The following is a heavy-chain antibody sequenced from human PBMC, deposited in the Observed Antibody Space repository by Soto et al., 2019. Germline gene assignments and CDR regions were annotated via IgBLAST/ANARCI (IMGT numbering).Heavy chain of an antibody. CDR2: IYRTGST. J-gene: IGHJ4*02. CDR1: GGSFTSNNW. Sequence: SLTCAVSGGSFTSNNWWTWVRQPPGQGLEWIGEIYRTGSTNYNPSLKNRVTISLDKSENQFSLKVTSLTAADKAVYYCASRDPGTSVDYWGQGTLVTVSS. V-gene: IGHV4-4*02. D-gene: IGHD1-7*01. CDR3: ASRDPGTSVDY.